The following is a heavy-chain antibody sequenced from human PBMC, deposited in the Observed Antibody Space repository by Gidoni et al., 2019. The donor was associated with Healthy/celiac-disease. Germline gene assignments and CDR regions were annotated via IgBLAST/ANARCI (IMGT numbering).Heavy chain of an antibody. J-gene: IGHJ6*02. CDR2: SSGSGGST. D-gene: IGHD3-10*01. Sequence: EVQLLVSGGGLVLPGGSLRLSCAASGFTFRSYAMSWVRQAPGKGLECVSASSGSGGSTYYADSVKGRFTISRDKSKNTLYLQMNSLRAEDTAVYYCAKDSVVGSYYYGMDVWGQGTTVTVSS. CDR1: GFTFRSYA. V-gene: IGHV3-23*01. CDR3: AKDSVVGSYYYGMDV.